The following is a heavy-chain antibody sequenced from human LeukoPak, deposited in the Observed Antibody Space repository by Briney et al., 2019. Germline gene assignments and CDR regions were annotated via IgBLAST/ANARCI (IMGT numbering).Heavy chain of an antibody. Sequence: PSETLSLTCTVSGYSISSGYYWGWIRQPPGEGLEWIGSIYHSGSTYYNPSLKSRVTISVDTSKNQFSLKLSSVTAADTAVYYCASLDYYDSSGYFDSPDFDYWGQGTLVTVSS. CDR3: ASLDYYDSSGYFDSPDFDY. CDR1: GYSISSGYY. CDR2: IYHSGST. J-gene: IGHJ4*02. V-gene: IGHV4-38-2*02. D-gene: IGHD3-22*01.